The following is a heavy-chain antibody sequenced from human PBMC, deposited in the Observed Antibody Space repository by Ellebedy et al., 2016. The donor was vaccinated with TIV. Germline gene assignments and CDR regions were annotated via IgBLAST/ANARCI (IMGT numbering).Heavy chain of an antibody. CDR1: GVSISGFD. J-gene: IGHJ4*02. D-gene: IGHD1-26*01. CDR3: VRWVGHFDF. V-gene: IGHV4-59*01. Sequence: MPSETLSLTCTVSGVSISGFDWTWIRQTPGKGLEWIGYIYFSGSSNYNPSLKSRVTMSVDTSKNQFSLKLSSVTAADTAVYYCVRWVGHFDFWGQGTLVTVSS. CDR2: IYFSGSS.